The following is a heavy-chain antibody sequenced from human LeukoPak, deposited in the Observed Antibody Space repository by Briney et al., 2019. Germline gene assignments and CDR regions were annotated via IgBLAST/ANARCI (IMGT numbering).Heavy chain of an antibody. CDR1: GGSFSGYY. D-gene: IGHD5-18*01. J-gene: IGHJ4*02. CDR2: INHSGST. Sequence: SETLSLTCAVYGGSFSGYYWSWIRQPPGKGLEWIGEINHSGSTNYNPSLKSRVTISVDTSKNQFSLKPSSVTAADTAVYYCARKKGVNGYRSPHFDYWGQGTLVTVSS. CDR3: ARKKGVNGYRSPHFDY. V-gene: IGHV4-34*01.